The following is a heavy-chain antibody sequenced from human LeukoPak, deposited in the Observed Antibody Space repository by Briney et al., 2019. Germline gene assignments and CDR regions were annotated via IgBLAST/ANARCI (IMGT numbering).Heavy chain of an antibody. Sequence: GGSLRLSCAASGFSFNSHSMNWVRQAPGKGLEWVSYISSTTRTIFYADSVKGRFTISRDNAKNSLYLQMNSLRAEDTAVYYCARDRGIRGGMGQRVDYWGQGTLVTVSS. V-gene: IGHV3-48*04. J-gene: IGHJ4*02. D-gene: IGHD2-15*01. CDR3: ARDRGIRGGMGQRVDY. CDR1: GFSFNSHS. CDR2: ISSTTRTI.